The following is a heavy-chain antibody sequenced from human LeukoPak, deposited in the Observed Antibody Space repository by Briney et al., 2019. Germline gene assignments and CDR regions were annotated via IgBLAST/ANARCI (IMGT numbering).Heavy chain of an antibody. J-gene: IGHJ5*02. V-gene: IGHV3-7*03. CDR3: ARGLTMVRGVLRWFDP. CDR2: INQDGSEK. CDR1: GFTFSSYW. D-gene: IGHD3-10*01. Sequence: GGSLRLSCAASGFTFSSYWMTWVRQAPGKGLEWVANINQDGSEKYCMDSVKGRFTISRDNAKNSLYVQMNSLRAEDTAVYYCARGLTMVRGVLRWFDPWGQGTLVTVSS.